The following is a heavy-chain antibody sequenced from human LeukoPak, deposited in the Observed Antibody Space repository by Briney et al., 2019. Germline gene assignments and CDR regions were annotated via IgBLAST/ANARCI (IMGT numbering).Heavy chain of an antibody. D-gene: IGHD6-13*01. V-gene: IGHV5-51*01. J-gene: IGHJ4*02. CDR2: IYPGDSDT. Sequence: GESLKISCKGSGYTFTNYWIGWVRQMPGKGLEWMGIIYPGDSDTRYSPSFKGQVTISVDKSINTAYLQWSSLKASDTAMYYCARHQGGSHSSSFFDYWGQGTLVTVSS. CDR3: ARHQGGSHSSSFFDY. CDR1: GYTFTNYW.